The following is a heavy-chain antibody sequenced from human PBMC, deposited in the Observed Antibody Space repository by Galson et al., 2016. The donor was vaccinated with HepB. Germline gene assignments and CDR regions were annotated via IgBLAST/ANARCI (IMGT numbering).Heavy chain of an antibody. CDR2: IDWDGDQ. CDR3: ARFDFGGNFLDY. Sequence: LVKPTQTLTLTCTFTGFSLTTRGMCVSWIRQPPGKALEWLALIDWDGDQHYTPSLKTRLTISKDTSKNQVLLTMTNMDTVDTATYYCARFDFGGNFLDYWGQGTLVTVSS. D-gene: IGHD4-23*01. J-gene: IGHJ4*02. CDR1: GFSLTTRGMC. V-gene: IGHV2-70*01.